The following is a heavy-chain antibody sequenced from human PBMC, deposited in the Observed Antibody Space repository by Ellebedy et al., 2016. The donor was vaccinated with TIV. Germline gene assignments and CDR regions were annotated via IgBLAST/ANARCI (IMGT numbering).Heavy chain of an antibody. CDR1: GGSLSGYY. J-gene: IGHJ5*02. D-gene: IGHD4-17*01. CDR3: ARNGYGDNDGYWFDP. V-gene: IGHV4-34*01. CDR2: INHGGST. Sequence: MPSETLSLTCAIYGGSLSGYYWSWIRQPPGKGLEWIGEINHGGSTNYSPSLKSRFTISADTSKNQFSLSLSSVTAADTAVYYCARNGYGDNDGYWFDPWGQGTLVTVSS.